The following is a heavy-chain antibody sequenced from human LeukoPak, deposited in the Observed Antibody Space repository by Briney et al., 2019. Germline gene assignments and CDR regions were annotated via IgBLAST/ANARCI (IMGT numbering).Heavy chain of an antibody. Sequence: GGSLRLSCAASGFTFSSYEMNWVRQAPGKGLEWVSYISSSGSTIYYADSVKGRFTISRDNAKNSLYLQMNSLRAEDTAIYYCAKDGLGGFGDYMDVWGKGTTVTISS. CDR2: ISSSGSTI. CDR1: GFTFSSYE. V-gene: IGHV3-48*03. D-gene: IGHD3-10*01. J-gene: IGHJ6*03. CDR3: AKDGLGGFGDYMDV.